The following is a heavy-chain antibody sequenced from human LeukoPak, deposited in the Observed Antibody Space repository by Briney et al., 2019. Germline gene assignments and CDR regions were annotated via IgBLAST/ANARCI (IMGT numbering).Heavy chain of an antibody. D-gene: IGHD3-22*01. J-gene: IGHJ3*02. V-gene: IGHV1-18*01. CDR2: ISAYNGNT. CDR3: ARDSGITMIVDDAFDI. CDR1: GYTFTSYG. Sequence: ASVKVSCKASGYTFTSYGISWVRQAPGQGLEWMGWISAYNGNTNYAQKLQGRVTMTTDTSTSTAYMELRSLRSDDTAVYYCARDSGITMIVDDAFDIWGQGTMVTVSS.